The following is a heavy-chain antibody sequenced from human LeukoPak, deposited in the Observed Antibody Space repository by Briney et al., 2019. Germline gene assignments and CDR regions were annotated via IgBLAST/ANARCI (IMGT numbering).Heavy chain of an antibody. V-gene: IGHV3-48*01. CDR3: ASHVTIFGVVI. CDR1: GFTFSSYS. D-gene: IGHD3-3*01. Sequence: GGSLRLSCAASGFTFSSYSMTWVRQAPGKGLEWVSYISSSSSTIYYADSVKGRFTISRDNAKNSLYLQMNSLRAEDTAVYYCASHVTIFGVVIWGQGTLVTVSS. CDR2: ISSSSSTI. J-gene: IGHJ4*02.